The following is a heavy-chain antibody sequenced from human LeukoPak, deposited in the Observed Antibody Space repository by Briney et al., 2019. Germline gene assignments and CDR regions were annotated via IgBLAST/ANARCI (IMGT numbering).Heavy chain of an antibody. CDR3: ARQCNYGDYWLTVDN. CDR1: GGSIGSGGYY. Sequence: SETLSLTCTVSGGSIGSGGYYWGWIRQSPGKGLEWIGCMHYSGSTWYNPSLKSRVTISGDTSKNQVSLKVRSVTAADTAVYYWARQCNYGDYWLTVDNSGQGTLVTVSS. J-gene: IGHJ4*02. D-gene: IGHD4-17*01. V-gene: IGHV4-39*07. CDR2: MHYSGST.